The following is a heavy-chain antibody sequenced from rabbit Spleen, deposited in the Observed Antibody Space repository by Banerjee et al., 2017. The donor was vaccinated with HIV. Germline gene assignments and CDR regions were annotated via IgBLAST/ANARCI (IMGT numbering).Heavy chain of an antibody. CDR1: GFSFSSGYD. CDR3: ARDLVAVIGWNFNL. V-gene: IGHV1S45*01. D-gene: IGHD1-1*01. CDR2: IGTGVGDT. J-gene: IGHJ4*01. Sequence: QEQLVESGGGLVKPGASLTLTCTASGFSFSSGYDMCWVRQAPGKGLEWIACIGTGVGDTYYANWAKGRFTISKTSSTTVTLQMTSLTAADTATYFCARDLVAVIGWNFNLWGQGTLVTVS.